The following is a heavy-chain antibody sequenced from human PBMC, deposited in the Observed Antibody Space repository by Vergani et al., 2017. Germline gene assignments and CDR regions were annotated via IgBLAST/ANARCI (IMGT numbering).Heavy chain of an antibody. CDR3: VRDGPVEGVHLYLPDYYCDH. CDR2: INPISGGT. V-gene: IGHV1-2*02. CDR1: GYIFTDYY. Sequence: QVQLVQSGAEVKKPGASVKVSCKASGYIFTDYYIHWVRQAPGQGLEWMGWINPISGGTNYAQKFQGRVTMTRDTSISTAYMDLSRLRSDDTAVFYCVRDGPVEGVHLYLPDYYCDHWGQGTLVTVSS. J-gene: IGHJ4*02. D-gene: IGHD1-1*01.